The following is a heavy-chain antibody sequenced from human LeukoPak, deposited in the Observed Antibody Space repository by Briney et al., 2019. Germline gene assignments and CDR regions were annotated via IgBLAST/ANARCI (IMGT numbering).Heavy chain of an antibody. Sequence: GGSLRLSCAASGFTFSSYAMSWVRQAPGKGLEGVSAISCSGGSTYYADSVKGRFTISRDNSKNTLYLQMNSLRAEDTAVYYCAKGVYGDYGMDVWGQGTTVTVSS. J-gene: IGHJ6*02. D-gene: IGHD4-17*01. CDR3: AKGVYGDYGMDV. CDR2: ISCSGGST. CDR1: GFTFSSYA. V-gene: IGHV3-23*01.